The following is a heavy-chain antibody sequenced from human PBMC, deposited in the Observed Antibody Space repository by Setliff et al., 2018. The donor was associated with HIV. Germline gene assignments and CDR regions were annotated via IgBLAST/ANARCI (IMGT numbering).Heavy chain of an antibody. D-gene: IGHD3-10*01. Sequence: GVLKISCAASGFNFKTYGMTWVRQAPGKGLDWVAHIGSSNHGIHYTASVQGRFTVSRDNANNLLFLQMNNLRDEDTAVYYCASFYGDYGYWGHGTQVTVSS. CDR3: ASFYGDYGY. V-gene: IGHV3-48*02. CDR2: IGSSNHGI. J-gene: IGHJ4*01. CDR1: GFNFKTYG.